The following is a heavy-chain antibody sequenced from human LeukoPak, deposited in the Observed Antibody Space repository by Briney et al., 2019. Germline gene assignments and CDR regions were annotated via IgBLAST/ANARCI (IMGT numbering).Heavy chain of an antibody. J-gene: IGHJ4*02. CDR1: GYTLTELS. Sequence: ASVKVSCKVSGYTLTELSMHWVRQAPGKGLEWMGGFDPEDGETIYAQKFQGRVTMTEDTSTDTAYMELSSLRSDDTAVYYCARARQAGSYSSSSEEGYWGQGTLVTVSS. D-gene: IGHD6-6*01. CDR2: FDPEDGET. V-gene: IGHV1-24*01. CDR3: ARARQAGSYSSSSEEGY.